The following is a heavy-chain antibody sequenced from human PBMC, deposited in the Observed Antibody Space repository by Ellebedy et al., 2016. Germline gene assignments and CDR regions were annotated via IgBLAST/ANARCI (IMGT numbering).Heavy chain of an antibody. V-gene: IGHV4-59*08. Sequence: ESLKISCTVSGGSISSYYWSWFRQHPGKGLEWIAYKSNSGIANYNPSLRSRVTISVDTSKNQFSLSLTSVTAADTAVYYCARLPPGHIFGYFDLWGQGSLVTVSS. CDR2: KSNSGIA. D-gene: IGHD3-3*02. CDR3: ARLPPGHIFGYFDL. J-gene: IGHJ4*02. CDR1: GGSISSYY.